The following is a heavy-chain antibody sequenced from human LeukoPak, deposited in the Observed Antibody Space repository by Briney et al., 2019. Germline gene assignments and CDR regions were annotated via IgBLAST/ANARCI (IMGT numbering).Heavy chain of an antibody. CDR3: AADGSSSNYYDSSGYYFTELSGNY. D-gene: IGHD3-22*01. CDR2: IYYSGST. J-gene: IGHJ4*02. Sequence: SETLSLTCTVSGGSISSGGYYWSWIRQHPGKGLEWIGSIYYSGSTYYNPSLKSRVTISVDTSKNQFSLKLSSVTAADTAVYYCAADGSSSNYYDSSGYYFTELSGNYWGQGTLVTVSS. V-gene: IGHV4-39*01. CDR1: GGSISSGGYY.